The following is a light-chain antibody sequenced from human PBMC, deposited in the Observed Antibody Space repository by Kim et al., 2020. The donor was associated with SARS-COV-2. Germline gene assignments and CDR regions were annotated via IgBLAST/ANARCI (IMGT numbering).Light chain of an antibody. CDR1: QNSNNE. CDR3: QHYESWLGT. Sequence: VSPEERAALSGRASQNSNNELAWCEQKPGQAPRLLMSGAFTRASDIPARFSGSGSGAGFTLTISRLQSEDCAVYYCQHYESWLGTFGQGTKVDIK. V-gene: IGKV3-15*01. CDR2: GAF. J-gene: IGKJ1*01.